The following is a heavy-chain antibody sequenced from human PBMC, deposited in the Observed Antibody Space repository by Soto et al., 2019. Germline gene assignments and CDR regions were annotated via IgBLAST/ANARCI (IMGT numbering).Heavy chain of an antibody. CDR2: ILPISDST. CDR3: ARAQGSSTSLEINYYYYSGMDV. V-gene: IGHV1-69*01. CDR1: GGTFNSYA. J-gene: IGHJ6*02. D-gene: IGHD2-2*01. Sequence: QVQLVQSGAEVKKPGSSVKVSCKASGGTFNSYAISWVRQAPGQGLEWMGGILPISDSTNYAQKFQGRVTITADESTSTAYMEQSSPTSEDTAVYYCARAQGSSTSLEINYYYYSGMDVWGQGTTVTVSS.